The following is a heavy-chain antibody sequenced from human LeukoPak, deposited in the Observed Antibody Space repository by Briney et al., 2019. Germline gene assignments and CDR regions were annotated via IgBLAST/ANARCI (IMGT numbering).Heavy chain of an antibody. J-gene: IGHJ6*03. D-gene: IGHD3-10*01. V-gene: IGHV3-9*01. Sequence: GGSLRLSCAASGFTFDDYAMHWVRQAPGKGLEWVAGINWNSGSIAYADSVKGRFTISRDNAKNSLYLQMNSLRAEDTAVYYCARDPYFGELSPYLYYYYMDVWGKGTTVTISS. CDR1: GFTFDDYA. CDR3: ARDPYFGELSPYLYYYYMDV. CDR2: INWNSGSI.